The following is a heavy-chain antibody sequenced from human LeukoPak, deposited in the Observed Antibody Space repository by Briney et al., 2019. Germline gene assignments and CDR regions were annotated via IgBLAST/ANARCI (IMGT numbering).Heavy chain of an antibody. J-gene: IGHJ4*02. V-gene: IGHV3-53*01. CDR2: IYSGHST. Sequence: GSLMLSCAASGFTVSNNYMNWVRQAPGKGLEWVSIIYSGHSTYYADSVKGRFTISRDNSKNTLYLQMNSLRAEDTAVYYCARVRSRYSSGLYGPCYFDYWGQATM. CDR3: ARVRSRYSSGLYGPCYFDY. CDR1: GFTVSNNY. D-gene: IGHD6-19*01.